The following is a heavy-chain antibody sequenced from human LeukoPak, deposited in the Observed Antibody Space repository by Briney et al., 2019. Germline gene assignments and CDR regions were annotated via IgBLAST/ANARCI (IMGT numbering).Heavy chain of an antibody. D-gene: IGHD3-3*01. CDR2: ISWNSGSM. V-gene: IGHV3-9*01. CDR3: AKTDRYDFWSGYYFDY. CDR1: GFAFDDYA. Sequence: GRSLRLSCAASGFAFDDYAMHWVRQAPGKGLEWVSGISWNSGSMGYADSVKGRFTISRDNAKNSLYLQMNSLRAEDTALYYCAKTDRYDFWSGYYFDYWGQGTLVTVSS. J-gene: IGHJ4*02.